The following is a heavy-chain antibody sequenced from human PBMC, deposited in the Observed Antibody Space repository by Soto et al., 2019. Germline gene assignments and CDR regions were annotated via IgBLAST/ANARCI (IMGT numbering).Heavy chain of an antibody. CDR1: GFTLSPYA. CDR2: ISFDGSNQ. CDR3: ARDAFPSTSLDVAGPYGMDV. V-gene: IGHV3-30-3*01. J-gene: IGHJ6*02. D-gene: IGHD6-19*01. Sequence: QVQLVESGGGVVQPGRSLRLSCAASGFTLSPYAMHWVRQAPGKGPEWVAVISFDGSNQYYTQSVKGRFTISRDNSRTTPYLQMNSLRPEDTAVYYCARDAFPSTSLDVAGPYGMDVWGQGTPVTVSS.